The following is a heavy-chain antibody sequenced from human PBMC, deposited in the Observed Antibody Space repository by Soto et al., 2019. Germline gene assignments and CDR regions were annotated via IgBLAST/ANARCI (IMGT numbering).Heavy chain of an antibody. J-gene: IGHJ3*01. CDR2: ISIGSGSI. CDR3: VRDHTWAFDF. D-gene: IGHD3-16*01. CDR1: VFIFMNYP. V-gene: IGHV3-48*02. Sequence: GWSLRLSCADYVFIFMNYPMNGVRQAPGKGLEWVSCISIGSGSIFYADSVKGRFTISRDDARNSLVLQMNTLIDEDTAVYYCVRDHTWAFDFWGQGTMVTVSS.